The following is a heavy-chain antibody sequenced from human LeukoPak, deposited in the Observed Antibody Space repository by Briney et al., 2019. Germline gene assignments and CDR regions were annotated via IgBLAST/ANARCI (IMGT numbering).Heavy chain of an antibody. Sequence: SETLFLTCTVSGGSISSYYWSWIRQPPGKGLEWIGYIYYSGSTNYNPSLKSRVTISVDTSKNQFSLKLSSVTAADTAVYYCARHALGYFDYWGQGTLVTVSS. J-gene: IGHJ4*02. CDR3: ARHALGYFDY. CDR2: IYYSGST. D-gene: IGHD3-16*01. CDR1: GGSISSYY. V-gene: IGHV4-59*01.